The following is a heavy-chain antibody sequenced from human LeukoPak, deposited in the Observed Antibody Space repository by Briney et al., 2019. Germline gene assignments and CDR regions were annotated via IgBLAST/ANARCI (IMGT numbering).Heavy chain of an antibody. J-gene: IGHJ4*02. Sequence: ASVKVSCKASGYTFTGYYMHWVRQAPGQGLEWMGRINPNSGGTNYAQKFQGRFTMTRDTSISTAYMELSRLRSADTAVYYCARSYYYDSSGYYALWGQGTLVTVSS. V-gene: IGHV1-2*06. CDR1: GYTFTGYY. D-gene: IGHD3-22*01. CDR2: INPNSGGT. CDR3: ARSYYYDSSGYYAL.